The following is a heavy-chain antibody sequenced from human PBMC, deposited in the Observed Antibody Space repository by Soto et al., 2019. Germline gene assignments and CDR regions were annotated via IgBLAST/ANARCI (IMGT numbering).Heavy chain of an antibody. CDR2: IYPGDSDT. Sequence: GVSLKISCKGSGYSFTSYLIGWVRQMPGKGLEWMGIIYPGDSDTRYSPSFQGQVTISADKSISTAYLQWSSLKASDTAMYYCARRDTFPHYGMDVWGQGTTVTVSS. CDR3: ARRDTFPHYGMDV. V-gene: IGHV5-51*01. CDR1: GYSFTSYL. D-gene: IGHD3-16*01. J-gene: IGHJ6*02.